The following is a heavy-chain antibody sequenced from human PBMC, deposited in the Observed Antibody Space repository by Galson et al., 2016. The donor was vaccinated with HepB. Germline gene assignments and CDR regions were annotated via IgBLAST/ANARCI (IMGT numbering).Heavy chain of an antibody. J-gene: IGHJ4*02. Sequence: SVKVSCKASGYSVTNYYVHWVRQAPGQGLDWMGVINPSGDSTTYAQKFQGRATMTRDTSTSTILMELSGLRSEDTAVYYCATGDDYISFDYWGQGTLVTVSS. CDR2: INPSGDST. CDR3: ATGDDYISFDY. CDR1: GYSVTNYY. D-gene: IGHD3-9*01. V-gene: IGHV1-46*01.